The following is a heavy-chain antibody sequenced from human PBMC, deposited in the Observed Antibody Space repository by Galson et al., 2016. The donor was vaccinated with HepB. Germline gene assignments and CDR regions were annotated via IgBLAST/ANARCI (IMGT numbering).Heavy chain of an antibody. D-gene: IGHD3-10*01. CDR3: ARGSNHFDYYDSGMDG. CDR1: GFTFSSYG. V-gene: IGHV3-33*01. Sequence: SLRLSRAASGFTFSSYGMHWVRQAPGKGLAWVAVIWYDGSNKYYEDSVKGRFTISRDNSKNTLYLQMNSLRAEDTAVYFCARGSNHFDYYDSGMDGWGKGTTVTVSS. J-gene: IGHJ6*04. CDR2: IWYDGSNK.